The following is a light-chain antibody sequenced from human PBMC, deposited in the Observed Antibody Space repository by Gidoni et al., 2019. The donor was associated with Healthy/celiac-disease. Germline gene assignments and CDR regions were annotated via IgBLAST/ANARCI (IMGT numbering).Light chain of an antibody. V-gene: IGKV1-39*01. Sequence: DIQLIQSPSSLTASVGDRVTITGRASQSISSYLNWYKQKPRKAPKLLIYAASRLQSGVPSRFNGSGSGTDFTLTISRLQTEDFATYYCQQSYSTPPTFGGGTKVEIK. J-gene: IGKJ4*01. CDR1: QSISSY. CDR3: QQSYSTPPT. CDR2: AAS.